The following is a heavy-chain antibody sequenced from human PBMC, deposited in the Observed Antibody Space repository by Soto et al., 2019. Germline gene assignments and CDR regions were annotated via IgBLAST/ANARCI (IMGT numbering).Heavy chain of an antibody. V-gene: IGHV3-64D*06. CDR3: VIGNQLVQYYFEV. CDR2: ITSEGDRT. CDR1: GFPFSKNA. Sequence: PGGPLRLSCSASGFPFSKNAMHWVRQAPGRGLEYVSGITSEGDRTWHADSVKDRFTISRDNSKNTLFLQMSSLRVEDTAIYFGVIGNQLVQYYFEVWGPGTLVTVSS. J-gene: IGHJ4*01. D-gene: IGHD6-13*01.